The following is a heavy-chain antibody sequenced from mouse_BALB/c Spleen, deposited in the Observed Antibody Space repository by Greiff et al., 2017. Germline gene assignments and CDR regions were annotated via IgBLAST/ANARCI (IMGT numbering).Heavy chain of an antibody. CDR1: GFSLTSYG. D-gene: IGHD2-1*01. CDR2: IWAGGST. Sequence: VKLQESGPGLVQPSQSLSITCTVSGFSLTSYGVHWVRQPPGKGLEWLGVIWAGGSTNYNSALMSRLSISKDNSKSQVFLKMNSLQTDDTAMYYCARDAGGNYFYYAMDYWGQGTSVTVSS. CDR3: ARDAGGNYFYYAMDY. J-gene: IGHJ4*01. V-gene: IGHV2-9*02.